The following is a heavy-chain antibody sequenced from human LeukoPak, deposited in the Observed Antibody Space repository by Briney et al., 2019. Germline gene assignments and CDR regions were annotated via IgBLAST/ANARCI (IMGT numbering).Heavy chain of an antibody. V-gene: IGHV3-7*01. CDR2: IKQDGSEK. D-gene: IGHD4-17*01. CDR3: ARDRGTVTTWEGFDY. J-gene: IGHJ4*02. Sequence: GGSLRLSCAASGFTFSSYWMSWVRQAPGKGLEWVANIKQDGSEKYYVDSVKGRFTISRDNAKNSLYLQMNSLRAEDTAVYYCARDRGTVTTWEGFDYWGQGTLVTVSS. CDR1: GFTFSSYW.